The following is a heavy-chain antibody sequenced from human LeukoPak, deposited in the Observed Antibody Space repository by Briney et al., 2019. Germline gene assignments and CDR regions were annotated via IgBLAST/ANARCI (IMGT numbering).Heavy chain of an antibody. Sequence: GGSLRLSCAASGFTLSSYGMHWVRQAPGKGLEWVTFIRYDGSNKYYADSVKGRFTISRDDSKNTLYLQMNSLRSEDTAVYYCARDARGYSYGKYFDYWGQGTLVTVSS. CDR3: ARDARGYSYGKYFDY. D-gene: IGHD5-18*01. V-gene: IGHV3-30*02. J-gene: IGHJ4*02. CDR1: GFTLSSYG. CDR2: IRYDGSNK.